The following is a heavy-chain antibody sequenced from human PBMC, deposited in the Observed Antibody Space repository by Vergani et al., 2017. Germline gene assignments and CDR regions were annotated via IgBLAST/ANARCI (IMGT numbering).Heavy chain of an antibody. J-gene: IGHJ4*02. CDR2: INHSGST. D-gene: IGHD1-14*01. V-gene: IGHV4-34*01. CDR1: GGSFSDYY. Sequence: QVQLQQWGAGLLKPSETLSLTCAVYGGSFSDYYWSWIRQPPGKGLEWIGEINHSGSTNYNPSLKSRVTISVDTSKNQFSLKLSSVTAADTAVYYCARVSGTGIGLDYWGQGTLVTVSS. CDR3: ARVSGTGIGLDY.